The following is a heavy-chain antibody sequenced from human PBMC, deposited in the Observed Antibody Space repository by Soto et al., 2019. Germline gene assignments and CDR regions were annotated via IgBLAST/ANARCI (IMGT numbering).Heavy chain of an antibody. V-gene: IGHV4-31*03. CDR2: IYYSGST. CDR3: ARGVLGYFISPSCYSFFSQSYNWFDP. D-gene: IGHD2-2*01. CDR1: GGSISSGGYY. Sequence: PSETLSLTCTVSGGSISSGGYYWSWIRQHPGKGLEWIGYIYYSGSTYYNPSLKSRVTISVDTSKNQFSLKLSSVTAADTAVYYCARGVLGYFISPSCYSFFSQSYNWFDPWGQETLVTVSS. J-gene: IGHJ5*02.